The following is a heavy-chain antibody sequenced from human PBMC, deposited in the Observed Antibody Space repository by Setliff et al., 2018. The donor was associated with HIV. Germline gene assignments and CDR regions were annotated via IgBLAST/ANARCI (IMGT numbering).Heavy chain of an antibody. Sequence: EPLSLTCSVSGDSISSSSYYWGWIRQPPGKGLEWIGSIYYSGSTYYNPSLNSRVTISVDASKNQFSLKLSSVTAADTAVYYCASLPPLYDSSGYYFDYWGQGTLVTVS. CDR2: IYYSGST. CDR1: GDSISSSSYY. CDR3: ASLPPLYDSSGYYFDY. J-gene: IGHJ4*02. D-gene: IGHD3-22*01. V-gene: IGHV4-39*01.